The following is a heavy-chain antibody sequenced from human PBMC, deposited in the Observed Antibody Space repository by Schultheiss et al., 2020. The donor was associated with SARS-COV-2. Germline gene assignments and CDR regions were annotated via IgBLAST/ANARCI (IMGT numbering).Heavy chain of an antibody. J-gene: IGHJ6*02. V-gene: IGHV4-4*02. CDR1: GLIVSFNY. Sequence: GSLRLSCAASGLIVSFNYMTWVRQAPGKGLEWIGEIYHSGSTNYNPSLKSRVTISVDTSKYQFSLKLSSVTAADTAVYYCARGTYNVDTALGGMDVWGQGTTVTVSS. CDR2: IYHSGST. CDR3: ARGTYNVDTALGGMDV. D-gene: IGHD5-18*01.